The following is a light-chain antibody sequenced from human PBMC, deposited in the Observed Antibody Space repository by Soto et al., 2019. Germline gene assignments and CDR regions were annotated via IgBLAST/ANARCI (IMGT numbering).Light chain of an antibody. CDR1: SSDLGSYDL. CDR3: SSYAGSSTWV. Sequence: QSALTQPASVSGSPGQSITISCTGTSSDLGSYDLVSWYQQHPGKAPKLMIYEGTKRPSGLSDRFSGSKSAYTASLTISGLQADDEADYYCSSYAGSSTWVFGGGPQLTV. V-gene: IGLV2-23*01. J-gene: IGLJ3*02. CDR2: EGT.